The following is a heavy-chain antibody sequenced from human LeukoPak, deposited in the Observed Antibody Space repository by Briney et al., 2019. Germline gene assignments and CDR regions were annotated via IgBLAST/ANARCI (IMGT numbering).Heavy chain of an antibody. V-gene: IGHV3-53*01. Sequence: PGGSLRLFCAASEFAVSSNYMTWVRQAPGNGLEWVSGIYSGGKTYYADSVEGRFTISRDNSKNAVYLQMNSLRAEDTAVYYCARYRMDAGSYTSGWFDPWGQGTLVTVSS. CDR2: IYSGGKT. CDR3: ARYRMDAGSYTSGWFDP. J-gene: IGHJ5*02. D-gene: IGHD3-10*01. CDR1: EFAVSSNY.